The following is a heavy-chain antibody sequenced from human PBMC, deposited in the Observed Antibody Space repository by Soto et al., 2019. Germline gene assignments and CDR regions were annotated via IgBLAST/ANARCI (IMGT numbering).Heavy chain of an antibody. CDR3: ARGSSGYISSWYYFDS. CDR2: ISSSSSYI. Sequence: XGSLRLSCAASGFTLSSYSMNWVRQAPGKGLEWVSSISSSSSYIYYADSVKGRFTISRDNAKNSLYLQMNSLRAEDTAVYFCARGSSGYISSWYYFDSWGRGTLVTVSS. CDR1: GFTLSSYS. J-gene: IGHJ4*02. D-gene: IGHD6-13*01. V-gene: IGHV3-21*04.